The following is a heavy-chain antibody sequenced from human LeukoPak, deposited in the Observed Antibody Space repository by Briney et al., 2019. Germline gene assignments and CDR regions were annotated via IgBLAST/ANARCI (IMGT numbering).Heavy chain of an antibody. CDR1: KISLSGYT. Sequence: GGPQRLSCAASKISLSGYTMHWRRQTPGSGLKWVPSISDCESYIYYAHSVQGRLTISRDNPKNEEYLQMNSLRAVDTAVYYCVKGGPAVYIYHMDVWGKGTTVTVSS. V-gene: IGHV3-21*06. CDR2: ISDCESYI. CDR3: VKGGPAVYIYHMDV. D-gene: IGHD5/OR15-5a*01. J-gene: IGHJ6*03.